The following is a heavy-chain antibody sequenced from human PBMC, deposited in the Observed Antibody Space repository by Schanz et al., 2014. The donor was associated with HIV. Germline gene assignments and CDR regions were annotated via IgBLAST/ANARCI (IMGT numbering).Heavy chain of an antibody. J-gene: IGHJ6*02. V-gene: IGHV3-21*04. CDR2: ISATGAYM. CDR3: ARDSVDAVVTSTDYYNGIDV. CDR1: GFTFRSYG. Sequence: VQLVESGGGVVQPGRSLRLSCAASGFTFRSYGMHWVRQAPGKGLEWVAFISATGAYMYYADSVKGRFTISRDNAKKSLFLQMNSLRDEDTAIYFCARDSVDAVVTSTDYYNGIDVWGQGTTVTVS. D-gene: IGHD2-21*02.